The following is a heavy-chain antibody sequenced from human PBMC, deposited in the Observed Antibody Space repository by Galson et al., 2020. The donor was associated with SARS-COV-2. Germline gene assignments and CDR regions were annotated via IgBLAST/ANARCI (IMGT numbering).Heavy chain of an antibody. CDR3: AKDYFFVSGRFDY. V-gene: IGHV3-21*04. CDR2: ISFSSTYI. Sequence: GESLKISCAASELTFSTYSMNWVRQAPGKGLEWVSSISFSSTYIYYADSVKGRFTISRDNARNSLYLQMNSLRAEDTAVYYCAKDYFFVSGRFDYWGQGTLVTVSS. D-gene: IGHD2-15*01. J-gene: IGHJ4*02. CDR1: ELTFSTYS.